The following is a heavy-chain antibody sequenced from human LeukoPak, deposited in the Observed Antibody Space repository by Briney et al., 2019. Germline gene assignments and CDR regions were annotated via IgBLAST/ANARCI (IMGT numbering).Heavy chain of an antibody. CDR3: ARDLDTYVLLIAYDTFDN. Sequence: GGSLRLSCEGSGFTFSNYWMTWVRQAPGKGLEWVANIKPNGIEKHYADSVEGRSTISRDNAKNSLYLQMNSLRAEDTAVYYCARDLDTYVLLIAYDTFDNWGQGTMVTVSS. D-gene: IGHD2-21*01. V-gene: IGHV3-7*01. CDR2: IKPNGIEK. J-gene: IGHJ3*02. CDR1: GFTFSNYW.